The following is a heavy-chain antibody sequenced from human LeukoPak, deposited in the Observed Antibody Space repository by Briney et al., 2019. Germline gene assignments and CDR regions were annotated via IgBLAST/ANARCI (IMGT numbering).Heavy chain of an antibody. CDR2: IIPIFGTA. J-gene: IGHJ4*02. Sequence: ASVKVFCKASGGTFSSYAISWVLQASGQGFEWMGGIIPIFGTANYAQKFQGRVTITADESTSTAYMELSSLRSEDTAVYYCARALVTMVRGVITFDYWGQGTLVTVSS. D-gene: IGHD3-10*01. CDR1: GGTFSSYA. V-gene: IGHV1-69*01. CDR3: ARALVTMVRGVITFDY.